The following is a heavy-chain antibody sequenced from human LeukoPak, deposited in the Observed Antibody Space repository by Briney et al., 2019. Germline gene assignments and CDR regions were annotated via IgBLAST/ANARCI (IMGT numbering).Heavy chain of an antibody. CDR2: ISDGGTST. J-gene: IGHJ5*02. CDR3: AKDRGKAAAGWLDP. V-gene: IGHV3-23*01. Sequence: GGSLRLSCAASGFTFRNYAMSWFRQAPGKGLEWVSAISDGGTSTFYADSVKGRFTISRDNSYNTLYLQMNTLRAEDTAIYYCAKDRGKAAAGWLDPWGQGTLVTVSS. CDR1: GFTFRNYA. D-gene: IGHD6-13*01.